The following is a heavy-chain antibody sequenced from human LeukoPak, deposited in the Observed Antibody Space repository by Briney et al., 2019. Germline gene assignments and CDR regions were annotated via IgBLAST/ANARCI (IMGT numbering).Heavy chain of an antibody. CDR3: ARDYPLNYYGSGSSDY. D-gene: IGHD3-10*01. V-gene: IGHV3-20*04. J-gene: IGHJ4*02. CDR1: GFTFGNYG. CDR2: INWNGGST. Sequence: GGSLRLSCAASGFTFGNYGMSWVRQAPGKGLEWVSGINWNGGSTGYADSVEGRFTISRDNAKNSQYLQMNSLRAEDTAVYYCARDYPLNYYGSGSSDYWGQGTLVTVSS.